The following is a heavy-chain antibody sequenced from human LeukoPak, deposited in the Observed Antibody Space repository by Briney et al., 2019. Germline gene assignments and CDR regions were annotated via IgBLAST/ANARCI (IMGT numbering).Heavy chain of an antibody. D-gene: IGHD3-10*02. CDR2: ISYDGSNK. J-gene: IGHJ4*02. Sequence: GGSLRLSCAASGFTFSSYGMHWVRQAPGKGLEWVAVISYDGSNKYYADSVKGRFTISRDNSKNTLYLQMNSLRAEDTAVYYCARAPTMVGLFDYWGQGTLVTVSS. CDR1: GFTFSSYG. CDR3: ARAPTMVGLFDY. V-gene: IGHV3-30*19.